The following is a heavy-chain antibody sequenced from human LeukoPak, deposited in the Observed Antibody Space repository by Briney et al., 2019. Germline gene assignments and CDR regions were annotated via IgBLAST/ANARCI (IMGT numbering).Heavy chain of an antibody. CDR3: AKRNVGYRSGQLDY. J-gene: IGHJ4*02. CDR1: GGSISSYN. D-gene: IGHD6-19*01. V-gene: IGHV4-59*01. CDR2: IYYSGST. Sequence: PSETLSLTCTVSGGSISSYNWSWIRQPPGKGLEWIGYIYYSGSTNYNPSLKSRVTISVDTSKNQFSLKLSSVTAADTAVYYCAKRNVGYRSGQLDYWGQGTLVTVSS.